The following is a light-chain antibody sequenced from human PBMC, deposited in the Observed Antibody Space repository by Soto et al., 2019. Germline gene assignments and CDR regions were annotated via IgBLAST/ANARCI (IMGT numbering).Light chain of an antibody. J-gene: IGLJ2*01. Sequence: QSVLTQPASVSGSPGRSITISCTGTTSDVGSYNLASWYQQHPGKAPKLLISEVIKRPSGVSNRFSGSKSGNTASLTISRLQAEDEAHFYCCSYAGSFTVIFGGGTKVTVL. CDR2: EVI. CDR3: CSYAGSFTVI. CDR1: TSDVGSYNL. V-gene: IGLV2-23*02.